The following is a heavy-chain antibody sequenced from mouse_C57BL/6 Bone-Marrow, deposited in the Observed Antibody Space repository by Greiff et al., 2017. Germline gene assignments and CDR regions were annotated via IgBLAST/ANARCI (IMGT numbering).Heavy chain of an antibody. CDR1: GFNIKDDY. CDR2: IDPENGDT. J-gene: IGHJ1*03. V-gene: IGHV14-4*01. Sequence: EVQRVESGAELVRPGASVKLSCTASGFNIKDDYMHWVKQRPEQGLEWIGWIDPENGDTAYASKFQGKAPITADTSSNTAYLQLSSLTSEDTAVYYCTLYDYGYWYCDVWGTGTTVTVSS. CDR3: TLYDYGYWYCDV. D-gene: IGHD2-4*01.